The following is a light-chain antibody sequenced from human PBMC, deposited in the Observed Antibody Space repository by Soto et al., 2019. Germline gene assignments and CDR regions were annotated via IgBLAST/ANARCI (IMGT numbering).Light chain of an antibody. CDR1: SSTVGGFNV. CDR3: CSYVGATTYV. Sequence: QSVLTQPASVSGAPDQSITISCTGTSSTVGGFNVVSWYQQHPGRAPKVIIYEGIKRPSGVSNRFSGSNSGSTASLTISGLQAEDEADYYCCSYVGATTYVFGTGPKVTV. J-gene: IGLJ1*01. V-gene: IGLV2-23*01. CDR2: EGI.